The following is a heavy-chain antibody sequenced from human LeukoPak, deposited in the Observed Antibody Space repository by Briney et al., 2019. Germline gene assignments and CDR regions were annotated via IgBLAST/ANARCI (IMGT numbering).Heavy chain of an antibody. CDR3: TRPLITYCAGDCYAPDAFDI. CDR1: GFTFSGSA. V-gene: IGHV3-73*01. J-gene: IGHJ3*02. Sequence: GGSLRLSCAASGFTFSGSAIHWVREASGKGLEWVGLIRSKANSYATAYASSVKCRCTISRDDSKTTAYLQMNSLKPEDTAVYYCTRPLITYCAGDCYAPDAFDIWGQGIIVTVSS. CDR2: IRSKANSYAT. D-gene: IGHD2-21*02.